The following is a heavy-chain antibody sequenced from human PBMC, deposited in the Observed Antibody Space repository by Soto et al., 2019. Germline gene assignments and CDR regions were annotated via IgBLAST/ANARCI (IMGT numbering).Heavy chain of an antibody. CDR3: ARDERQLVLGY. CDR1: GFTFSSYG. D-gene: IGHD6-13*01. CDR2: IWYDGSNK. V-gene: IGHV3-33*01. J-gene: IGHJ4*02. Sequence: QVQLVESGGGVVQPGRSLRLSCAASGFTFSSYGMHWVRQAPGKGLEWVAVIWYDGSNKYYADSVKGRFTISRDNSKNTLYLQMNSLRAEDTAVYYCARDERQLVLGYWGQGTLVTVSS.